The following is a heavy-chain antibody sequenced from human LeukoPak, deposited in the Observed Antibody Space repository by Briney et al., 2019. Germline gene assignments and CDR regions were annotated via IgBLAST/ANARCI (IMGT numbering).Heavy chain of an antibody. CDR3: ARDWYDNSDAFDI. Sequence: GGSLRLSCAASGFTFSNYAMSWVRQAPGKGLEWVSAISGSGGSTYYADSVKGRFTISRDNPKNTLYLQMNSLRAEDTAVYYCARDWYDNSDAFDIWGQGTMVTVSS. V-gene: IGHV3-23*01. D-gene: IGHD3-9*01. CDR1: GFTFSNYA. CDR2: ISGSGGST. J-gene: IGHJ3*02.